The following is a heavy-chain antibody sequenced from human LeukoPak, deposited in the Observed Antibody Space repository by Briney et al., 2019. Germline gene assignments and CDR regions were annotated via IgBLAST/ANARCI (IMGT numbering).Heavy chain of an antibody. D-gene: IGHD3-22*01. Sequence: SETLSLTCTVSSGSISSGSYYWSWIRQPAGKGLEWIGRIYTSGSTNYNPSLKSRVTISVDTSKNQFSLKLSSVTAADTAVYYCARDYYDSSGYSKDAFDIWGQGTMVTVSS. CDR1: SGSISSGSYY. V-gene: IGHV4-61*02. CDR2: IYTSGST. CDR3: ARDYYDSSGYSKDAFDI. J-gene: IGHJ3*02.